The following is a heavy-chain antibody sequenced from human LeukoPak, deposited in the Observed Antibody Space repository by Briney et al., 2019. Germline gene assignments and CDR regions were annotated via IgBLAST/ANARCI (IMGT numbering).Heavy chain of an antibody. CDR1: GFTFSSYA. CDR3: VREIAAAH. CDR2: ISGSGGST. Sequence: GGSLKLSCAASGFTFSSYAMSWVRQAPGKGLDWVSSISGSGGSTIYADSVKGRFTISRDNTKNSLYLQMTSLRAEDTAVYYCVREIAAAHWGQGTLVTVSS. V-gene: IGHV3-23*01. J-gene: IGHJ4*02. D-gene: IGHD6-13*01.